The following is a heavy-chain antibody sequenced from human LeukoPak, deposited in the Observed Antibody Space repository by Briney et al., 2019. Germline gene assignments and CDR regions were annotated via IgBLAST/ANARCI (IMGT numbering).Heavy chain of an antibody. CDR2: ISGSGAST. CDR1: GFTFSTNA. Sequence: GGSLRLSCLTSGFTFSTNAMSWVRKAPGKGLEWISGISGSGASTYYADSVTGRFTISRDNSRNTLYLQMNSLRGDDTAVYYCAKDVGKWESLHFFDYWGQGTLVTVSS. D-gene: IGHD1-26*01. V-gene: IGHV3-23*01. J-gene: IGHJ4*02. CDR3: AKDVGKWESLHFFDY.